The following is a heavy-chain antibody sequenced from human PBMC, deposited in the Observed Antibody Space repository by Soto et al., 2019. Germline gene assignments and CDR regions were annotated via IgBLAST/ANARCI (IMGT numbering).Heavy chain of an antibody. CDR2: ISAYNGNT. Sequence: ASVKVSCKASGYTFTSYGISWVRQAPGQGLERMGWISAYNGNTNYAQKLQGRVTMTTDTSTSTAYMELRSLRSDDTAVYYCARETVAGRWSRPKPAYYFDYWGQGTLVTVSS. D-gene: IGHD6-19*01. V-gene: IGHV1-18*01. J-gene: IGHJ4*02. CDR1: GYTFTSYG. CDR3: ARETVAGRWSRPKPAYYFDY.